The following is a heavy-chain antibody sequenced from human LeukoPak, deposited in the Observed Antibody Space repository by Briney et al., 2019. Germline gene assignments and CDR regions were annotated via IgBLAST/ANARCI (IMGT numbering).Heavy chain of an antibody. J-gene: IGHJ4*02. CDR1: GFTFSSYG. CDR2: ISYDGSNK. Sequence: GGSLRLSCAASGFTFSSYGMHWVRQAPGKGLEWVAVISYDGSNKYYADSVKGRFTISRDNSKNTLYLQMNSLRAEDTAVYYCAKDLGVNFIDYWGQGTLVTVSS. D-gene: IGHD3-16*01. V-gene: IGHV3-30*18. CDR3: AKDLGVNFIDY.